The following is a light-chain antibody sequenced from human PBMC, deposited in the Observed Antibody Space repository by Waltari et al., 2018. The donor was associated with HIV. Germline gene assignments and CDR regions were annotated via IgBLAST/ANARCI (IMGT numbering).Light chain of an antibody. CDR3: ASHSTYTLLYV. Sequence: QSALTQPASVSGSLGQSINISCSGLSSDLGHSHFVSWYQQHPDTVPRVIIYDVNNRPSGVSSRFSGSKSGATASLTISGLQAEDEAVYYCASHSTYTLLYVFGSGTKRTVL. J-gene: IGLJ1*01. CDR1: SSDLGHSHF. CDR2: DVN. V-gene: IGLV2-14*03.